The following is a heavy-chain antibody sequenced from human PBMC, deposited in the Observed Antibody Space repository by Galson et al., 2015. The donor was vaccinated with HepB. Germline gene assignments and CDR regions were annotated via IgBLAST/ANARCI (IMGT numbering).Heavy chain of an antibody. CDR1: GFTFNNYA. Sequence: SLRLSCAASGFTFNNYAMSWVRQAPGKGLEWVSAISGSGGSTYYADSMKGRFTISRDNSKNTLYLQMNSLRAEDTAVYYCAKDQQRSSSSLGYWGQGTLVTVSS. CDR3: AKDQQRSSSSLGY. D-gene: IGHD6-6*01. V-gene: IGHV3-23*01. J-gene: IGHJ4*02. CDR2: ISGSGGST.